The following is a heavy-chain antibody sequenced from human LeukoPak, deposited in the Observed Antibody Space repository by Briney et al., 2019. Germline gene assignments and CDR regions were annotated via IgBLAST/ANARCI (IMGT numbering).Heavy chain of an antibody. CDR2: ISSNGCST. CDR3: VKHGVYTSGWYGGYFDY. CDR1: GFTFSNYA. V-gene: IGHV3-64D*08. J-gene: IGHJ4*02. Sequence: PGGSLRLSCSASGFTFSNYAMEWVRQAPGRGVEYVSAISSNGCSTYYADSLKGIFTISRDNSKNPLYLQMRSLRSEDTAVYYCVKHGVYTSGWYGGYFDYWGQGTLVTVSS. D-gene: IGHD6-19*01.